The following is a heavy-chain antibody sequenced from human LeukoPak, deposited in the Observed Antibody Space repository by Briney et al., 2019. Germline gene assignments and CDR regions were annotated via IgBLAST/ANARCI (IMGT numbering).Heavy chain of an antibody. Sequence: GGSLRLSCAASGFTFSSYAMSWVRQAPGKGLEWVSYSSSSSTIYYADSVKGRFTISRDNAKNSLYLQMNSLRAEDTAVYYCARDRSSGWLDYWGQGTLVTVSS. J-gene: IGHJ4*02. D-gene: IGHD6-19*01. V-gene: IGHV3-48*04. CDR3: ARDRSSGWLDY. CDR1: GFTFSSYA. CDR2: SSSSSTI.